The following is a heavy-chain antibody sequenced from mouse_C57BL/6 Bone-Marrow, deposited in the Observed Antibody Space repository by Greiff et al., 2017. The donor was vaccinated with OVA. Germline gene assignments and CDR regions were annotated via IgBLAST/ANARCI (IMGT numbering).Heavy chain of an antibody. J-gene: IGHJ3*01. CDR2: IYPGSGST. Sequence: QVQLQQPGAELVKPGASVKMSCKASGYTFTSSWITWVKQRPGHGLEWIGDIYPGSGSTNYNEKFKSKATLTVDTSSSTAYMQLSSLTSEDSAVYYCARKGYYGGVWFAYWGQGTLVTVSA. V-gene: IGHV1-55*01. CDR3: ARKGYYGGVWFAY. CDR1: GYTFTSSW. D-gene: IGHD1-1*01.